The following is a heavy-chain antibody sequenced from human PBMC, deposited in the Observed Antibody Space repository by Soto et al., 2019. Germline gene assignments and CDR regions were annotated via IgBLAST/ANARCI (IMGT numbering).Heavy chain of an antibody. CDR2: IYYSGST. D-gene: IGHD3-3*01. V-gene: IGHV4-30-4*01. Sequence: SETLSLTCTVSGGSISSGDYYWSWIRQPPGKGLEWIGYIYYSGSTYYNPSLKSRVTISVDTSKNQFSLKLRYVTAADTAVYYCARAGVFFGFWSGSSNRFDPWGQGNLVTVSS. CDR1: GGSISSGDYY. CDR3: ARAGVFFGFWSGSSNRFDP. J-gene: IGHJ5*02.